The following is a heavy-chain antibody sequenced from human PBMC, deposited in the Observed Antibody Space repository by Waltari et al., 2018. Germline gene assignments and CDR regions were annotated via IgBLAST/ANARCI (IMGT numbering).Heavy chain of an antibody. Sequence: QLQLQESGPGLVKPSETLSLTCTVSGGSISSSSYYWGWIRQPPGKGLEWIGSIYYSGSTDYNPSLKSGVTISVDTSKNQFSLKLSSVTAADTAVYYCARHVFAKYSFMITFGGEFGYWGQGTLVTVSS. J-gene: IGHJ4*02. D-gene: IGHD3-16*01. CDR1: GGSISSSSYY. V-gene: IGHV4-39*01. CDR3: ARHVFAKYSFMITFGGEFGY. CDR2: IYYSGST.